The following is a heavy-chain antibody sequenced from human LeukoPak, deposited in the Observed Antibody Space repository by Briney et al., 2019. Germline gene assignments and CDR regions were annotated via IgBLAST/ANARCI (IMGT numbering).Heavy chain of an antibody. CDR2: ISSSGSTI. J-gene: IGHJ4*02. CDR3: ARDSLHPSSLHYYFDY. V-gene: IGHV3-48*04. Sequence: GGSLRLACAASGFTFSSYGMHWVRQAPGKGLEWVSYISSSGSTIYYADSVKGRFTISRDNAKNSLYLQMNSLRVEDTAVYYCARDSLHPSSLHYYFDYWGQGTLVTVSS. D-gene: IGHD6-6*01. CDR1: GFTFSSYG.